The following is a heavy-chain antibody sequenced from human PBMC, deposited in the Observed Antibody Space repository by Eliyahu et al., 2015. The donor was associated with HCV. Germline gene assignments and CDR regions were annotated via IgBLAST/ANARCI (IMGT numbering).Heavy chain of an antibody. Sequence: QVQLVQSGAEVKKPGASVKVSCKASGYTFINHDINWVRQATGQGLEWMGWMNPNSGNTGYAQKFQGRVTMTRDTSITTAYMELSSLISEDTAVHYCARGLGISGAGWSLNGYWGQGTLVTVSS. CDR2: MNPNSGNT. J-gene: IGHJ4*02. CDR3: ARGLGISGAGWSLNGY. V-gene: IGHV1-8*01. D-gene: IGHD6-19*01. CDR1: GYTFINHD.